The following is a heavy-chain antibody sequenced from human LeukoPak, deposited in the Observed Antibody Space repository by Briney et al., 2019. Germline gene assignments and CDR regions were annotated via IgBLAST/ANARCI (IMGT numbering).Heavy chain of an antibody. D-gene: IGHD6-19*01. V-gene: IGHV3-23*01. CDR3: AKSVQQWLVLFDY. CDR1: GFTFSSYA. Sequence: GGSLRLSCAASGFTFSSYAMSWVRQAPGKGLEWVSAISGSGGSTYYADSVEGRFTISRDNSKNTLYLQMNSLRAEDTAVYYCAKSVQQWLVLFDYWGQGTLVTVSS. J-gene: IGHJ4*02. CDR2: ISGSGGST.